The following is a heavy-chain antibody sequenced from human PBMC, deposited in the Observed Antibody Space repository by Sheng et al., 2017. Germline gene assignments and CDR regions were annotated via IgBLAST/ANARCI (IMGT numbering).Heavy chain of an antibody. CDR3: AREVRFLEDHHSNYGMDV. D-gene: IGHD3-3*01. V-gene: IGHV1-69*01. J-gene: IGHJ6*02. CDR1: GGTFSSYA. CDR2: IIPIFGTA. Sequence: QVQLVQSGAEVKKPGSSVKVSCKASGGTFSSYAISWVRQAPGQGLEWMGGIIPIFGTANYAQKFQGRVTITADESTSTAYMELSSLRSEDTAVYYCAREVRFLEDHHSNYGMDVWGQGTTVTVSS.